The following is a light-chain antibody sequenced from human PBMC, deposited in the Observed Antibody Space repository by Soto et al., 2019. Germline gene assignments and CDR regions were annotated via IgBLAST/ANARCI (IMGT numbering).Light chain of an antibody. Sequence: QSALTQPPSVSGAPGQRVTISCTGSSSNIGAGYVVHWYQQLPGTAPKLLIYGNSNRPSGVPDRFSGSKSGTSASLAITGLQAEDEADYYCLSYDSSLSGWVFGGGTKLTVL. CDR2: GNS. J-gene: IGLJ3*02. V-gene: IGLV1-40*01. CDR1: SSNIGAGYV. CDR3: LSYDSSLSGWV.